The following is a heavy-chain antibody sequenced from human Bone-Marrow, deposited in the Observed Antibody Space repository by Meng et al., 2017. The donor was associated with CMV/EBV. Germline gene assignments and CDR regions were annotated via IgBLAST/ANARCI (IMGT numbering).Heavy chain of an antibody. J-gene: IGHJ6*02. CDR3: GGTDGRGMDV. CDR1: GFTVTDHY. Sequence: GESLKISCAASGFTVTDHYMNWFRQAPGKGLEWVSYISKGGPTIYYADSVKGRFTISRDNAKNSLYLQMDGLRAEDTAVYYCGGTDGRGMDVWGQGTTVTVSS. CDR2: ISKGGPTI. D-gene: IGHD2-8*01. V-gene: IGHV3-11*01.